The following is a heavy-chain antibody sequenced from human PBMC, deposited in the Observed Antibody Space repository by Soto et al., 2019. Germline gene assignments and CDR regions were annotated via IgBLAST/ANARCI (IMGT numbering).Heavy chain of an antibody. CDR2: ISYEGSNT. Sequence: GVSLRLSCVASGFTFDTYGIHWVRQAPGKGLQWVALISYEGSNTYYADSVRGRFTISRDNSKNTLYLQMNTLRPEDTGLYYCARVTSGNNLYYFALLDVWGQGISVTVS. CDR1: GFTFDTYG. D-gene: IGHD3-22*01. CDR3: ARVTSGNNLYYFALLDV. J-gene: IGHJ6*02. V-gene: IGHV3-30-3*01.